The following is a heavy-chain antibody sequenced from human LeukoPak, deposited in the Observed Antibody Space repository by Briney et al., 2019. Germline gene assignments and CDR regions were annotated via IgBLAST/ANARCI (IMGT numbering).Heavy chain of an antibody. CDR3: AIERALYGDYRRPLDY. CDR1: GGTFSSYA. D-gene: IGHD4-17*01. Sequence: ASVKVSCKASGGTFSSYAISWVRQAPGQGLEWMGRIIPIFSTANYAQKFQGRVTITTDESTSTAYMELSSLRSEDTAVYYCAIERALYGDYRRPLDYWGQGTLVTVSS. CDR2: IIPIFSTA. J-gene: IGHJ4*02. V-gene: IGHV1-69*05.